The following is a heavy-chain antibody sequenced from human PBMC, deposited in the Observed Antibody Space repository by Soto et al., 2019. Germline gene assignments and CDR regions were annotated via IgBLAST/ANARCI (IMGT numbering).Heavy chain of an antibody. V-gene: IGHV3-30-3*01. J-gene: IGHJ5*02. D-gene: IGHD3-9*01. CDR2: ISYDGSNK. CDR3: ARDPGSYYDILTGDNVGWFDP. CDR1: GFTFSSYA. Sequence: VGSLRLSCAASGFTFSSYAMHWVRQAPGKGLEWVAVISYDGSNKYYADSVKGRFTISRDNSKNTLYLQMNSLRAEDTAVYYCARDPGSYYDILTGDNVGWFDPWGQGTLVTVSS.